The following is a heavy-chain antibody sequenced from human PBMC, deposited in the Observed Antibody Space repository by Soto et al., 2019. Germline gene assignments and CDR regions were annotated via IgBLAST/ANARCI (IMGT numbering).Heavy chain of an antibody. Sequence: EVQTGGVWGRCGTAGGSLRLSCAASGFTFDDHGMTWVRQAPGKGLEWVSGITWNGATTGYADSVKGRFTISRDNAKNSLYLQMNSLRVEDTALYYCARDGGVVVAVDAFDVWGQGTMVTVSS. CDR1: GFTFDDHG. D-gene: IGHD6-19*01. J-gene: IGHJ3*01. CDR2: ITWNGATT. CDR3: ARDGGVVVAVDAFDV. V-gene: IGHV3-20*04.